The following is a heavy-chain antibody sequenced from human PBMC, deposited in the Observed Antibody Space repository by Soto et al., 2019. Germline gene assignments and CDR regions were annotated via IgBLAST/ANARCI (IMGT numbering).Heavy chain of an antibody. D-gene: IGHD1-1*01. CDR2: MSHSGGT. CDR1: GGFVTSGSYY. J-gene: IGHJ3*02. Sequence: QVQLQQWGAGRLKPSETLSLTCAVYGGFVTSGSYYWSWIRQPPGKGLEWIGEMSHSGGTHFNPSLKSRGTISVDTSKNQFTLKMSSVTAADTALYYCARVERGTATTVVDAFDIWGPGTRVTVSS. V-gene: IGHV4-34*01. CDR3: ARVERGTATTVVDAFDI.